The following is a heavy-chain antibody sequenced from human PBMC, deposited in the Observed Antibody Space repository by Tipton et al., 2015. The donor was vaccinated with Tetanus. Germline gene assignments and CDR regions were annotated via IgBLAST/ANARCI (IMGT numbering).Heavy chain of an antibody. CDR3: ARSSRLAGETGWYFDL. V-gene: IGHV3-7*01. CDR2: IRQGGSEK. J-gene: IGHJ2*01. CDR1: GFTFSSYW. D-gene: IGHD7-27*01. Sequence: GSLRLSCAASGFTFSSYWMSWVRQAPGKGLEWVANIRQGGSEKHYVDSVKGRFTISRDVAKNSLYLQMNSLRAEDTAVYYCARSSRLAGETGWYFDLWGRGTLVTVSS.